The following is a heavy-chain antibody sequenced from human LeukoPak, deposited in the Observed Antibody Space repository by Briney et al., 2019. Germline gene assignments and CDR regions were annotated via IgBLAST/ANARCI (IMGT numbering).Heavy chain of an antibody. V-gene: IGHV4-38-2*02. CDR2: IYYSGTK. CDR3: ARGLLGYHTVFDS. D-gene: IGHD2-21*02. J-gene: IGHJ4*02. CDR1: GYSIGSGYF. Sequence: SETLSLTCTVSGYSIGSGYFWGWVRLPPGLAPQWIGSIYYSGTKYYNPSLESRLTMSVDTSRNQLSLRLSSVTAADTALYYCARGLLGYHTVFDSWGQGTLVTVSS.